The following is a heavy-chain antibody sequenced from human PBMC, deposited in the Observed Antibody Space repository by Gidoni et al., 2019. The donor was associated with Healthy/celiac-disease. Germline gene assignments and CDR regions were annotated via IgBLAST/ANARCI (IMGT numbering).Heavy chain of an antibody. CDR1: EGTVSSYA. D-gene: IGHD5-12*01. CDR2: IFPIFGTA. Sequence: QVQLVQAGAEVKKTGSSVKVSCKASEGTVSSYAISWVRPAPGEGLEWMGGIFPIFGTANYAQKFQGRVTLTADESTSTAYMELSSLRSEDTAVYYCARRVGYDSYYYCMDVWGQGTTVTVSS. J-gene: IGHJ6*02. V-gene: IGHV1-69*01. CDR3: ARRVGYDSYYYCMDV.